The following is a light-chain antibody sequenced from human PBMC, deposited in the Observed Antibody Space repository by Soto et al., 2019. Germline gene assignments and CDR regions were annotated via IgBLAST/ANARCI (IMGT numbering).Light chain of an antibody. CDR2: DAS. Sequence: VLTQQPATLSLPPGGRATVSCRASQSVSSYLAWYTQKPGQAPRLLIYDASNRATGIPARFSGSGSGTDFTLTISSLEPEDFAVYYCQQRSNWPPHFGQRTRLAI. J-gene: IGKJ5*01. CDR1: QSVSSY. V-gene: IGKV3-11*01. CDR3: QQRSNWPPH.